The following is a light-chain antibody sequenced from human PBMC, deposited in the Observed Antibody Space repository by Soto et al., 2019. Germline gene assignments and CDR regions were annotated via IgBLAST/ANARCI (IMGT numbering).Light chain of an antibody. J-gene: IGLJ1*01. CDR3: SSQKTYNTRV. Sequence: QSALPQPASVSGSPGQSIAISCTGTSSDIGAYNYVSWYQQHPGKAPKLMIHEVTNRPSGVSDRFSGSKSGNTASLTISGLQADDEADYYCSSQKTYNTRVFGTGTKVTVL. CDR2: EVT. CDR1: SSDIGAYNY. V-gene: IGLV2-14*01.